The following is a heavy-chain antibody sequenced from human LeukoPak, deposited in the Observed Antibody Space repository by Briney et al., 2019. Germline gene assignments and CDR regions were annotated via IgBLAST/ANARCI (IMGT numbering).Heavy chain of an antibody. Sequence: ASVNVSCKSSGYTFTSYDINRVRQATGQGLEWMGWMNPKSGNTGYAQKFQGRVTMTRNTSISTAYMELSSLRSEDTAVYYCARGDKWIQSYRYYGMDVWGQGTTVTVSS. V-gene: IGHV1-8*01. D-gene: IGHD5-18*01. CDR3: ARGDKWIQSYRYYGMDV. J-gene: IGHJ6*02. CDR2: MNPKSGNT. CDR1: GYTFTSYD.